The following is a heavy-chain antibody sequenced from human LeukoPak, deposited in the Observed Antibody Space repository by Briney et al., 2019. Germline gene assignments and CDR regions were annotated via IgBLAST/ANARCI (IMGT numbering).Heavy chain of an antibody. J-gene: IGHJ4*02. Sequence: GGSLRLSCAASGFTFSSYAMSWVRQAPGKGLEWVSAISGSGGSTYYADSVKGRFTISRDNSKNTPYLQMNSLRAEDTAVYYCAKSPGSVTIFGVVMGYWGQGTLVTVSS. CDR2: ISGSGGST. CDR3: AKSPGSVTIFGVVMGY. D-gene: IGHD3-3*01. CDR1: GFTFSSYA. V-gene: IGHV3-23*01.